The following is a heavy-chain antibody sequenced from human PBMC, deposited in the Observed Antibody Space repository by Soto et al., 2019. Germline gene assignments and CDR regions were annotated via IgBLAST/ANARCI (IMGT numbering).Heavy chain of an antibody. V-gene: IGHV3-21*01. Sequence: GSLRLSCASSGFTFSIYSMNWVLQAPVKGLEWVSSISSSSSYIYYADSVKGRFTISRDNAKNSLYLQMNSLRAEDTAVYYCARDYYGSGSYYYYYYYGMDVWGQGTTVTVSS. CDR3: ARDYYGSGSYYYYYYYGMDV. CDR2: ISSSSSYI. J-gene: IGHJ6*02. D-gene: IGHD3-10*01. CDR1: GFTFSIYS.